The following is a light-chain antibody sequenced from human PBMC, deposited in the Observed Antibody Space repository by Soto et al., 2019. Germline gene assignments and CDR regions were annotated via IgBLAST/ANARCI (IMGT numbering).Light chain of an antibody. V-gene: IGLV2-14*01. CDR2: EVS. Sequence: QSALTQPASVSGSLGQSITISCTGASRDIGTHDYVYWYQHSPGRAPKLMIYEVSNRPSGVSSRFSGSKSGNTASLTISGLQADDEADYYCFSNTAFGGGTKLTVL. J-gene: IGLJ2*01. CDR1: SRDIGTHDY. CDR3: FSNTA.